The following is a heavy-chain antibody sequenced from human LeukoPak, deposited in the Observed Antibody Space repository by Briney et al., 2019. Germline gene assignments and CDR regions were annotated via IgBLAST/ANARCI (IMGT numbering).Heavy chain of an antibody. D-gene: IGHD4-17*01. CDR1: GFTFSSYS. CDR3: ARETADYGDYSFDY. CDR2: ISSSSSYI. V-gene: IGHV3-21*01. Sequence: PGGSLRLSCAASGFTFSSYSMNWVRQAPGKGLEWVSSISSSSSYIYYADSVKGRFTISRDNAKNSLYLQMNSLRAEDTAVYYCARETADYGDYSFDYWGQGTLVTVSS. J-gene: IGHJ4*02.